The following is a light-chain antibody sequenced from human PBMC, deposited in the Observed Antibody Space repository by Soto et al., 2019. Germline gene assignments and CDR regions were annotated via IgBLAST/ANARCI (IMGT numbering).Light chain of an antibody. CDR1: QGIRSE. Sequence: AIQMTQSPSSLSASVGDRVTITCRATQGIRSELGWYQQKPGKAPNLLIYDASALPRGVPSRFSGSGSGTKFTLTIASLQPDDFATYYCQQYNSYLVTFGEGTKVDIK. CDR2: DAS. V-gene: IGKV1-13*02. CDR3: QQYNSYLVT. J-gene: IGKJ4*01.